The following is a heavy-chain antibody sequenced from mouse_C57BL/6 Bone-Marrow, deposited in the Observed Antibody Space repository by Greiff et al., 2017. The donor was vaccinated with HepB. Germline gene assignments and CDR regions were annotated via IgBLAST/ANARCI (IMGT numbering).Heavy chain of an antibody. D-gene: IGHD2-5*01. Sequence: QVQLQQPGAELVRPGSSVKLSCKASGYTFTSYWMHWVKQRPIQGLEWIGNIDPSDSETHYNQKFKDKATLTVDKSSSTAYMQLSSLTSEDSAVYYCARGRDSNHRFAYWGQGTLVTGSA. CDR3: ARGRDSNHRFAY. CDR1: GYTFTSYW. V-gene: IGHV1-52*01. CDR2: IDPSDSET. J-gene: IGHJ3*01.